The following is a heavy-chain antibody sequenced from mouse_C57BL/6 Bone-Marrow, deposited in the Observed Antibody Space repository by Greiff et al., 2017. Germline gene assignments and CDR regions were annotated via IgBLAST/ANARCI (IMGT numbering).Heavy chain of an antibody. J-gene: IGHJ4*01. V-gene: IGHV1-82*01. Sequence: QVQLQESGPELVKPGASVKISCKASGYAFSSSWMNWVKQRPGKGLEWIGRIYPGDGDTNYNGKFKGKATLTAAKSSSTAYMQLSSLTSEDSAVYFCASGYYYGSSYSYYAMDYWGQGTSVTVSS. CDR1: GYAFSSSW. D-gene: IGHD1-1*01. CDR2: IYPGDGDT. CDR3: ASGYYYGSSYSYYAMDY.